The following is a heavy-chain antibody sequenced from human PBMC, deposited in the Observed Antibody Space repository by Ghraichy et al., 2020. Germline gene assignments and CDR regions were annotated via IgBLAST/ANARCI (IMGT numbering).Heavy chain of an antibody. CDR2: IDWNGGST. D-gene: IGHD6-19*01. CDR3: ARVGGWYYFDC. V-gene: IGHV3-20*01. J-gene: IGHJ4*02. CDR1: GFTFGDHG. Sequence: GESLNISCAASGFTFGDHGMSWVRRAPGKGLEWVAGIDWNGGSTAYADSVKGRFTISRDNAKNSLYLQMNSLRAEDTALYHCARVGGWYYFDCWGQGTLVTVSS.